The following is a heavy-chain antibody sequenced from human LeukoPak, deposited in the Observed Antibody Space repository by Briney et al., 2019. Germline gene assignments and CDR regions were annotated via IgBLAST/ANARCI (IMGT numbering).Heavy chain of an antibody. CDR1: GGTFSSYA. Sequence: SVKVSCKASGGTFSSYAISWVRQAPGQGLEWMGGIIPIFGTANYAQKFQGRVTITADESTSTAYMELSSLKSEDTAVYYCASGEQQLGLAYWFDPWGQGTLVTVSS. CDR2: IIPIFGTA. J-gene: IGHJ5*02. CDR3: ASGEQQLGLAYWFDP. D-gene: IGHD6-13*01. V-gene: IGHV1-69*13.